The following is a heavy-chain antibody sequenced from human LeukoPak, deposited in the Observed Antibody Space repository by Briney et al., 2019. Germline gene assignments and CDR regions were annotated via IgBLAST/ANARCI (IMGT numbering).Heavy chain of an antibody. CDR3: AKKRYSSSWYGAFDI. CDR1: GFTFSSYG. J-gene: IGHJ3*02. D-gene: IGHD6-13*01. V-gene: IGHV3-30*18. CDR2: ISYDGSNK. Sequence: GGSLRLSCAASGFTFSSYGMHWVRQAPGKGLEWVAVISYDGSNKYYADSVKGRFTISRDNSKNTLYLQMNSLRAEDTAVYYCAKKRYSSSWYGAFDIWGQGTMVTVSS.